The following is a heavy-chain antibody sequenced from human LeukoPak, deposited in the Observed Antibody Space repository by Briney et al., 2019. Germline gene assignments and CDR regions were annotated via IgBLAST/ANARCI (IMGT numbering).Heavy chain of an antibody. J-gene: IGHJ4*02. Sequence: SETLSLTCAVYGGAFSGYSWNWIRQPPGKGLEWIGEINHSGSTNYNPSLKSQVTISVDTSKNQFSLKLSSVTAADTAVYYCARHDEAVAGDWGQGTLVTVSS. D-gene: IGHD6-19*01. CDR2: INHSGST. CDR1: GGAFSGYS. CDR3: ARHDEAVAGD. V-gene: IGHV4-34*01.